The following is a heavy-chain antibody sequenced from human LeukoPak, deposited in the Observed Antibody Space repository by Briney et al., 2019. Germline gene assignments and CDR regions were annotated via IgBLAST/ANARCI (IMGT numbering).Heavy chain of an antibody. CDR1: GGSISSGGYY. CDR3: ARVSGTAPKDFDY. CDR2: IYYSGTT. J-gene: IGHJ4*02. V-gene: IGHV4-31*03. D-gene: IGHD2-15*01. Sequence: SETLSLTCTVSGGSISSGGYYWSWIRQHPEKGLEWIGYIYYSGTTYYNPSLKSRVTISADTSKNQFSLKLTSVTAADTAVYYCARVSGTAPKDFDYWGQGTLVTVSS.